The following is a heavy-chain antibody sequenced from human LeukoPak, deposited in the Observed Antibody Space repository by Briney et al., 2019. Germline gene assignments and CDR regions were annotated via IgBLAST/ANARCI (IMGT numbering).Heavy chain of an antibody. CDR1: GFTFSDYY. D-gene: IGHD1-14*01. CDR3: AKDSWGGTSYLPDY. V-gene: IGHV3-11*04. CDR2: INNGGVTI. Sequence: GGSLRLSCAAAGFTFSDYYMSWIRQAPGKGLEWVSYINNGGVTIYYADSVKGRFTVSRDNAKNSLYLQMNSLRAEDTAVYYCAKDSWGGTSYLPDYWGQGTLVTVSS. J-gene: IGHJ4*02.